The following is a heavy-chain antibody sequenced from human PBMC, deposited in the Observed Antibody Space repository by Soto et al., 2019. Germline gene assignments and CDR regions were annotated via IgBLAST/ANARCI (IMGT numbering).Heavy chain of an antibody. D-gene: IGHD2-21*01. V-gene: IGHV3-33*01. CDR2: IWYDGNNK. J-gene: IGHJ4*02. Sequence: QVQLVESGGGVVQPGGSPRLSCAASGFTFSHYGIHWVRQAPGKGLEWVAVIWYDGNNKYYADSVKGRFTISRDNSNNTLYVQMTSLRAEDTAVYYCARGLHSLFDYWGQGTLVTVSS. CDR3: ARGLHSLFDY. CDR1: GFTFSHYG.